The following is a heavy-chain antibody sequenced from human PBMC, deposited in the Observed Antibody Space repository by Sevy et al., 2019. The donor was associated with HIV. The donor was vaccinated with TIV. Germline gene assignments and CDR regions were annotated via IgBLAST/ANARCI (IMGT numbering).Heavy chain of an antibody. Sequence: SETLSLTCAVSGGSINSGDSSWSWIRQPPGKGLEWIGYIYQSGSTYYNPSLKSRVTISVDRSKNQFSLKLSSVTAADTAVYYCARESMVQGVLERMDVWGQGTTVTVSS. CDR3: ARESMVQGVLERMDV. D-gene: IGHD3-10*01. CDR2: IYQSGST. J-gene: IGHJ6*02. V-gene: IGHV4-30-2*01. CDR1: GGSINSGDSS.